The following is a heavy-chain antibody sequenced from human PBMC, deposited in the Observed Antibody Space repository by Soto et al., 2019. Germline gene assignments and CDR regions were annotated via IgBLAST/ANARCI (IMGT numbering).Heavy chain of an antibody. V-gene: IGHV3-23*01. CDR2: IDGIGSST. CDR3: AGGLDY. D-gene: IGHD2-15*01. Sequence: EVQLLESGGGLVQPGRSLRLSCAASGFTFSNYGMKWVRQAPGKGLEWVSGIDGIGSSTYYADSVKGRFTISRDNSKNTLFLQMNSRRAEDTALYYCAGGLDYWGQGTLVTVSS. CDR1: GFTFSNYG. J-gene: IGHJ4*02.